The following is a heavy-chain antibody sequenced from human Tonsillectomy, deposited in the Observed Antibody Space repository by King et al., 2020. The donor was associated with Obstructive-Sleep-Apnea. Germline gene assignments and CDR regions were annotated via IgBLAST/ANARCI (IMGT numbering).Heavy chain of an antibody. CDR2: IRYDGINK. D-gene: IGHD2-2*01. CDR1: GFTFSTYG. CDR3: AKDLYCSSTSCLPLPGIDY. Sequence: VQLVESGGGVVQPGRSLRLSCAASGFTFSTYGMHWVRQAPGKGLEWVAFIRYDGINKYYADSVKGRFTISRDNSKNTLYLQMNSLRAEDTAVYYCAKDLYCSSTSCLPLPGIDYWGQGTLVTVSS. J-gene: IGHJ4*02. V-gene: IGHV3-30*02.